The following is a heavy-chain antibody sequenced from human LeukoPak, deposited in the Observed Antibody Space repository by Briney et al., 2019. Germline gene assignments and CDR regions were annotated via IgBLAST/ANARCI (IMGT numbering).Heavy chain of an antibody. D-gene: IGHD2-21*02. CDR3: AGERNCGGDCYQGSWFDP. Sequence: PGGSLRLSCAASGFTFSSYEMNWVRQAPGKGLEWVSYITSSGGITNYADSVKGRFTVSRDNAKNSLFLQMNSLRAEDTAIYYCAGERNCGGDCYQGSWFDPWGQGALVTVSS. CDR1: GFTFSSYE. V-gene: IGHV3-48*03. J-gene: IGHJ5*02. CDR2: ITSSGGIT.